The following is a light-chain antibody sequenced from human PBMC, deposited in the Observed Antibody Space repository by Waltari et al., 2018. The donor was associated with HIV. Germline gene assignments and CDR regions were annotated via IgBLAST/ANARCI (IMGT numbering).Light chain of an antibody. V-gene: IGKV3-15*01. CDR2: GAA. CDR3: QQYDNWPFT. Sequence: EIVMTQSPATLSVSPGERATLSCRASQSVSSTLAWYQQKLGQAPRLLIYGAATRATGIPASFIGSGSGTEFTLTISSLQSEDFAVYYCQQYDNWPFTFGQGTKLEIK. J-gene: IGKJ2*01. CDR1: QSVSST.